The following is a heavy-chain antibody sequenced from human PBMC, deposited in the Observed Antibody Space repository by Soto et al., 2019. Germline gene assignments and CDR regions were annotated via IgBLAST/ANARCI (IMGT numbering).Heavy chain of an antibody. V-gene: IGHV1-2*04. J-gene: IGHJ5*02. Sequence: QVQLVQSGAEVKKPGASVKVSCKASGYTFTGYYMHWVRQAPGQGLEWMGWINPNSGGTNYAQKFQGWVTMTRDTSLSTAYMELSRLRSDDTAVYYCARGLLWFGSTRGDWFDPWGQGTLVTVSS. CDR2: INPNSGGT. CDR3: ARGLLWFGSTRGDWFDP. CDR1: GYTFTGYY. D-gene: IGHD3-10*01.